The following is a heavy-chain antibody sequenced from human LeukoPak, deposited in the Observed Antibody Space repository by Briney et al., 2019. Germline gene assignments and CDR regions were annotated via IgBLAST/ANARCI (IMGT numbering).Heavy chain of an antibody. CDR1: GFTFSGNW. CDR3: VRGQATAWGLDY. Sequence: GGSLRLSCAASGFTFSGNWMHWVRQAPGKGLVWVSHISTDARTITYADFVRGRFTISRDNAKNTLYLQMNSLRAEDTALYYCVRGQATAWGLDYWGQGTLVTVSS. J-gene: IGHJ4*02. CDR2: ISTDARTI. V-gene: IGHV3-74*01. D-gene: IGHD6-13*01.